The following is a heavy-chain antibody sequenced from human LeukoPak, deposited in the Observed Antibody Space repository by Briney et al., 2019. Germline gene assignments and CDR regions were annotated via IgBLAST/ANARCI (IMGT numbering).Heavy chain of an antibody. Sequence: GGSLRLSCTASGFTFGDYAMSWVRQAPGKGLEWVGFIRSKAYGGTTEYAASVKGRFTISRDDSKSIAYLQMNSLKTEDTAVYYCTRDARRYSSGWYSVDYWGQGTLVTVSS. CDR3: TRDARRYSSGWYSVDY. V-gene: IGHV3-49*04. CDR2: IRSKAYGGTT. D-gene: IGHD6-19*01. J-gene: IGHJ4*02. CDR1: GFTFGDYA.